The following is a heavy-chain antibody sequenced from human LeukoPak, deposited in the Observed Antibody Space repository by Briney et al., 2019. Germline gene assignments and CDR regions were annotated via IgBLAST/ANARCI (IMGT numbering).Heavy chain of an antibody. D-gene: IGHD3-10*01. V-gene: IGHV4-4*07. J-gene: IGHJ5*02. CDR3: ARDSGTTGEVKFDP. CDR2: ISGSGTI. Sequence: SETLSLTCTVSGGSINSYWSWIRQPAGKGLEWIGRISGSGTITYNPALQSRLSILIDTSKNQFSLKLMSVTAADTAVYYCARDSGTTGEVKFDPWGQGTLVTVSS. CDR1: GGSINSY.